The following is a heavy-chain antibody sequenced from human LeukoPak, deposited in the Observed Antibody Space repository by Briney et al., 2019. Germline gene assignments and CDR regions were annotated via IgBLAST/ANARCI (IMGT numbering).Heavy chain of an antibody. CDR1: GGSISSYY. CDR2: IYYSGST. D-gene: IGHD3-10*01. Sequence: SETLSLTCTVSGGSISSYYWSWIRQPPGKGLEWIGYIYYSGSTNYNPSLKSRVTISVDTSKNQFSLKLSSVTAADTAVYYCARGARSSGSTFDYWGQGTLVTVSS. J-gene: IGHJ4*02. CDR3: ARGARSSGSTFDY. V-gene: IGHV4-59*01.